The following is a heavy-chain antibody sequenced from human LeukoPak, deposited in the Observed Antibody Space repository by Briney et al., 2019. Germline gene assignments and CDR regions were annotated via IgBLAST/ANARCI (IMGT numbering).Heavy chain of an antibody. CDR2: IIPILGIA. Sequence: GSSVKVSCKASGGTFSSYAISWVRQAPGQGLEWMGRIIPILGIANYAQEFQGRVTITADKSTSTAYMELSSLRSEDTAVYYCARDTDCSSTSCYLLYGMDVWGQGTTVTVSS. CDR1: GGTFSSYA. V-gene: IGHV1-69*04. D-gene: IGHD2-2*01. CDR3: ARDTDCSSTSCYLLYGMDV. J-gene: IGHJ6*02.